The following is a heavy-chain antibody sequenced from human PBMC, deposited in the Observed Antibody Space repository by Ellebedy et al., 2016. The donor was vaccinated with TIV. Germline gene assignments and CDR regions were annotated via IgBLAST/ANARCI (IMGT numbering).Heavy chain of an antibody. Sequence: GESLKISCAGSGFTFSTYWMSWVRQAPGKGLEWVAGIRQGGSDKYYVDSVRGRFTISRDNAKNSLYLQMNSLRAEDTAVYYCASGEAYYGMDVWGQGTTVTVSS. CDR1: GFTFSTYW. CDR3: ASGEAYYGMDV. J-gene: IGHJ6*02. CDR2: IRQGGSDK. D-gene: IGHD3-3*01. V-gene: IGHV3-7*01.